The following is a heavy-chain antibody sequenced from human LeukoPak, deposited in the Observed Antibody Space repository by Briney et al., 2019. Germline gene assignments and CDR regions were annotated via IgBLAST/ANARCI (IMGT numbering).Heavy chain of an antibody. J-gene: IGHJ4*02. CDR3: GKSEYTYGLNS. CDR1: GYTFTDYY. D-gene: IGHD5-18*01. CDR2: INPKNGGT. Sequence: ASVKASCKASGYTFTDYYLHWVRQAPGQGLEWMGWINPKNGGTKFPRKFQDRVTMTRDTSISTVYMQLSSLTSDDTAIYYCGKSEYTYGLNSWGQGTLVTVSS. V-gene: IGHV1-2*02.